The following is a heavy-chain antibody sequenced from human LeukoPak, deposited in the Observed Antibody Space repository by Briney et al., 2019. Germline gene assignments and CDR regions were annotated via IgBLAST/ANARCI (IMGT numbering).Heavy chain of an antibody. CDR2: IITLFGTA. V-gene: IGHV1-69*13. CDR1: GGTFSSYA. CDR3: ARDPIEMATITDAEYFQH. D-gene: IGHD5-24*01. Sequence: SSVNVSCKASGGTFSSYAISWVRQAPGPGLEWMGGIITLFGTANYAQKFQGRVTLTADASTRTAYMELSSLCSEDTAVYLCARDPIEMATITDAEYFQHWGQGTLVTVSS. J-gene: IGHJ1*01.